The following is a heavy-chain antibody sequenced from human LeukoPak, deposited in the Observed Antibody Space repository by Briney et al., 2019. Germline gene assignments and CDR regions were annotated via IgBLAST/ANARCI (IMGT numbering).Heavy chain of an antibody. J-gene: IGHJ4*02. Sequence: GSSVKVSFKASGGTFSSYAISWVRQAPGQGLEWMGGIIPIFGTANYAQKFQGRVTITADESTSTAYMELSSLRSEDTAVYYCARAQYYYDSSGYPRFDYWGQGTLVTVSS. CDR3: ARAQYYYDSSGYPRFDY. V-gene: IGHV1-69*01. CDR1: GGTFSSYA. CDR2: IIPIFGTA. D-gene: IGHD3-22*01.